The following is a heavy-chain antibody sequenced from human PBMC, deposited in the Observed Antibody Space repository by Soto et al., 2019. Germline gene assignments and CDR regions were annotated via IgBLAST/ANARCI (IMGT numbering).Heavy chain of an antibody. CDR1: GFRFNDYY. J-gene: IGHJ4*02. V-gene: IGHV3-11*01. D-gene: IGHD6-19*01. CDR2: ISSGSSTI. Sequence: GGSLRFSCASAGFRFNDYYMTCIRQAPGKGLEWVSYISSGSSTIYYAPSVKGRFTISRDNAKNSLYLQMKSLRAEDTAVYYCATTSGAMAASFNYYFDRWGQGTLVTVSS. CDR3: ATTSGAMAASFNYYFDR.